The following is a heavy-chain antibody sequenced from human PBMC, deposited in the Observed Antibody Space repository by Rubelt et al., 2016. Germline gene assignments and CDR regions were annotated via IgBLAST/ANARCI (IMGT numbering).Heavy chain of an antibody. CDR3: ARRFPHYYAPLSHDAFDI. CDR2: IYYSGST. V-gene: IGHV4-59*12. D-gene: IGHD3-10*01. Sequence: QVQLQESGPGLVKPSETLSLTCTVSGGSISSYYWSWIRQPTGKGLEWIGYIYYSGSTNYNPSLKSRVTISLDTSKNEFSLKLSAVTAAETDVYYCARRFPHYYAPLSHDAFDIWGQGTMVTVSS. CDR1: GGSISSYY. J-gene: IGHJ3*02.